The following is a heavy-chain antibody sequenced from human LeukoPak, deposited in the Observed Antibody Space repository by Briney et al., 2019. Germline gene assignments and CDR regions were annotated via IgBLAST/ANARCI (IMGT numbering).Heavy chain of an antibody. J-gene: IGHJ4*02. CDR2: IYNSGNT. Sequence: SETLSLTCTVSGGSGSIYFWSWVRQSPQKGLEWIGYIYNSGNTNYNPSLKSRVTISRDIYRNQFSLKVRSVTPADTAVYYCARVSGSGWYYFDHWGQGALVTVSS. V-gene: IGHV4-59*02. CDR3: ARVSGSGWYYFDH. D-gene: IGHD6-19*01. CDR1: GGSGSIYF.